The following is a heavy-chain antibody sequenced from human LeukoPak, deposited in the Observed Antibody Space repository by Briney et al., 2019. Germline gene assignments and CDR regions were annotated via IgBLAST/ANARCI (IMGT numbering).Heavy chain of an antibody. J-gene: IGHJ3*02. V-gene: IGHV3-21*01. CDR1: GFTFSNFI. Sequence: GGSLRLSCAASGFTFSNFIMNWVRQAPGKGLEWVSCISSSSSYMYYADSVKGRFTVSRDNAKNSLFLQMSSLRAEDTAVYYCARDRYCSGGSCYPPDAFDIWGQGTMVTVSS. CDR2: ISSSSSYM. CDR3: ARDRYCSGGSCYPPDAFDI. D-gene: IGHD2-15*01.